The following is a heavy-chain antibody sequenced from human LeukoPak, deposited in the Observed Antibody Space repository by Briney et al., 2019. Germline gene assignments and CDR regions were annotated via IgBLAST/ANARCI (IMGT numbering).Heavy chain of an antibody. CDR3: ARDQDGCTNGVCYTANSGEYYYYGMDV. CDR2: IVVGSGNT. CDR1: GFTFTSSA. D-gene: IGHD2-8*01. Sequence: GASVKVSCKASGFTFTSSAMQWVRQARGQRLEWIGWIVVGSGNTNYAQKFQERVTITRDMSTSTAYMELSSLRSEDTAVYYCARDQDGCTNGVCYTANSGEYYYYGMDVWGQGTTVTVSS. V-gene: IGHV1-58*02. J-gene: IGHJ6*02.